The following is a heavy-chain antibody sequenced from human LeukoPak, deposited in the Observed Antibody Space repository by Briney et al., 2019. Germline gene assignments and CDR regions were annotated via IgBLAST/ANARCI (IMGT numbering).Heavy chain of an antibody. J-gene: IGHJ3*02. D-gene: IGHD1-7*01. CDR2: ISSSSSYI. Sequence: PGGSLRLSCAASGFTFSRHSINWVRQAPGKGLEWVSSISSSSSYIYYADSVKGRFTISRGNAKNSLYLQMNSLRAEDTAVYYCARDSGNYLDAFDIWGQGTMVTVSS. CDR1: GFTFSRHS. V-gene: IGHV3-21*01. CDR3: ARDSGNYLDAFDI.